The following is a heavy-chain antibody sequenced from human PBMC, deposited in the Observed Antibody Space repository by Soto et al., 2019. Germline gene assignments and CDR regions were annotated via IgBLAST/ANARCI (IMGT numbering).Heavy chain of an antibody. V-gene: IGHV5-51*01. CDR1: VYSFTSYW. Sequence: ESLKISCTGSVYSFTSYWIGWVRQMPVKGLEWMGLIYPGDSDTRYSPSFQGQVTISADKSISTAYLQWSSLEASATAMYYCARHAVAAAVTGGYGMEVWGQGTTVTLSS. D-gene: IGHD6-13*01. J-gene: IGHJ6*02. CDR2: IYPGDSDT. CDR3: ARHAVAAAVTGGYGMEV.